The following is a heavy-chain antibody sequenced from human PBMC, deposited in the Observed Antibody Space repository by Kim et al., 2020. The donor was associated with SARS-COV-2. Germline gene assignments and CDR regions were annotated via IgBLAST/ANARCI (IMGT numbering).Heavy chain of an antibody. V-gene: IGHV3-30*18. Sequence: GGSLRLSCAASGFTFSSYGMHWVRQAPGKGLEWVAVISYDGSNKYYADSVKGRFTISRDNSKNTLYLQMNSLRAEDTAVYYCAKGGARGVHFDYWGQGTLVTVSS. CDR2: ISYDGSNK. J-gene: IGHJ4*02. D-gene: IGHD3-10*01. CDR3: AKGGARGVHFDY. CDR1: GFTFSSYG.